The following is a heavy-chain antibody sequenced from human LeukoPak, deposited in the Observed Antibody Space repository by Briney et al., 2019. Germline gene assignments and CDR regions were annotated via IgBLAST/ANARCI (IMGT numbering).Heavy chain of an antibody. CDR1: GSTFSSYS. V-gene: IGHV3-48*04. Sequence: PGGSLRLSCAASGSTFSSYSMNWVRQAPGKGLEWVSYISSSSSTIYYADSVKGRFTISRDNAKNSLYLQMNSLRAEDAAVYYCARDLYPIVGATTWGQGTLVTVSS. CDR2: ISSSSSTI. CDR3: ARDLYPIVGATT. J-gene: IGHJ5*02. D-gene: IGHD1-26*01.